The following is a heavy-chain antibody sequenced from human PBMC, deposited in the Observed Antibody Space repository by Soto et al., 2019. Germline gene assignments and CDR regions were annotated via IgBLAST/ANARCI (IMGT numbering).Heavy chain of an antibody. Sequence: SETLSLTCPVSGDSMRSYYWSWIRQPPGKGLEWIGYIYYSGSTTYNPSLKSRVTMSVDTSKKQFSLKLSSVTAADTAVYYCARGGIAALQLMDVWGQGTTVNVSS. J-gene: IGHJ6*02. CDR2: IYYSGST. V-gene: IGHV4-59*12. D-gene: IGHD6-13*01. CDR1: GDSMRSYY. CDR3: ARGGIAALQLMDV.